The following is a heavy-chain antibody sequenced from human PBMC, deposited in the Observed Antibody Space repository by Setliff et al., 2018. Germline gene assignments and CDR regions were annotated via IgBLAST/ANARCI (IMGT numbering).Heavy chain of an antibody. CDR2: IYTSGTT. Sequence: SETLSLTCTVSGGSLSTGPYYWTWVRQPAGKGLEWIGHIYTSGTTNYSPSLKSRVSVSVDTSKNQFSLNLSSLTASDTAVYYCARGRLLYVGDSHYFDYWGQGTLVTVSS. CDR3: ARGRLLYVGDSHYFDY. D-gene: IGHD4-17*01. J-gene: IGHJ4*02. V-gene: IGHV4-61*09. CDR1: GGSLSTGPYY.